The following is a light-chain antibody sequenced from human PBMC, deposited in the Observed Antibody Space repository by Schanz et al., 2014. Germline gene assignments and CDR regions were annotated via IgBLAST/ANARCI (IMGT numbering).Light chain of an antibody. J-gene: IGLJ2*01. CDR2: SNN. CDR1: SSNIGAGYD. V-gene: IGLV1-40*01. Sequence: QSVLTQPPSVSAAPGQRVTISCSGSSSNIGAGYDVHWYQQLPGTAPKLLIYSNNQRPSGVPDRFSVSKSGNTASLTVSGLQAEDEADYYCSSYAGSNNVLFGGGTKLTVL. CDR3: SSYAGSNNVL.